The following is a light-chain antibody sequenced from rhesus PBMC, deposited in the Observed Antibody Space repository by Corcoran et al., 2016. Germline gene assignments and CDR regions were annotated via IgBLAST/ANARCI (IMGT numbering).Light chain of an antibody. CDR1: QNIYSN. J-gene: IGKJ1*01. CDR3: QHYYDNPWT. CDR2: AAS. Sequence: DIQMTQSPSALSASVGDRVTISCRASQNIYSNLAWYQQKPGKAPKLLIYAASSLQTGLPSRLSGSGSGTDFTLTIRSLQPEDSAAYYCQHYYDNPWTFGQGTKVEIK. V-gene: IGKV1S12*01.